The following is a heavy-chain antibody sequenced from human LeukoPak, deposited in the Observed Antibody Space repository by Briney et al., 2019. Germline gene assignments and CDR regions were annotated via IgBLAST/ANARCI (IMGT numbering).Heavy chain of an antibody. J-gene: IGHJ4*02. V-gene: IGHV4-59*08. Sequence: SETLSLTCTVSGGSISSYYWSWIRQPPGKGLEWIGYIYYSGSTNYNPSLKSRVTISVDTSKNQFSLKLSSVTAADTAVDYCARGPGGSSSSDFDYWGQGTLVTVSS. D-gene: IGHD6-6*01. CDR2: IYYSGST. CDR1: GGSISSYY. CDR3: ARGPGGSSSSDFDY.